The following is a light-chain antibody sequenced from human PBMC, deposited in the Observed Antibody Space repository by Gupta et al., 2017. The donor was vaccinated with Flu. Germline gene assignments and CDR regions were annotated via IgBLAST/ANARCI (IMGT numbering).Light chain of an antibody. CDR2: DAS. CDR3: QQYTAWPLS. CDR1: QTVYSN. Sequence: PVTLSLSPWERATVSCRASQTVYSNLAWYQQTPGQAPRLLIYDASTRATGIPARFSGSGSGTEFILSISSLQSEDFAVYYCQQYTAWPLSFGGGTTVEI. J-gene: IGKJ4*01. V-gene: IGKV3-15*01.